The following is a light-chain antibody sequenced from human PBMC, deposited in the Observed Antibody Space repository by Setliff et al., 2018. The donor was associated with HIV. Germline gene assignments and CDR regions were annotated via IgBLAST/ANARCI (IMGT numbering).Light chain of an antibody. J-gene: IGLJ1*01. V-gene: IGLV1-40*01. CDR3: QSYDSSLSAYV. CDR1: SSNIGAGFD. CDR2: TNI. Sequence: SALTQPPSVSGAPGQRVSISCSGNSSNIGAGFDVHWYQQLPGTAPKVLIYTNIYRPSGVPDRFSSSKSGTSASLAITGLQAEDEADYYCQSYDSSLSAYVFGSGTKVTVL.